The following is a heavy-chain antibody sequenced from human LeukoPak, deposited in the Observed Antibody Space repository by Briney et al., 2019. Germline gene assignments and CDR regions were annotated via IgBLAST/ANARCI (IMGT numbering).Heavy chain of an antibody. CDR1: GFTFSSYW. CDR3: ARDRPHNWFDP. V-gene: IGHV3-74*01. CDR2: INNDGSNT. Sequence: PGGSLRLSCVASGFTFSSYWMHWVRQAPGKGLVWVSRINNDGSNTIYADSVKGRFTVSRDNAKSTLYLQMNSLRVEDTAVYYCARDRPHNWFDPWGQGTLVTVSS. J-gene: IGHJ5*02. D-gene: IGHD6-6*01.